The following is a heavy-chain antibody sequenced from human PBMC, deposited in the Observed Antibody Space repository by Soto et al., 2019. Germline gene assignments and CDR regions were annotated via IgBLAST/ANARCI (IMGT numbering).Heavy chain of an antibody. J-gene: IGHJ4*02. V-gene: IGHV1-2*04. CDR1: GYTFTGYY. Sequence: SVKVSCKASGYTFTGYYMHWVRQAPGQGLEWMGWINPNSGGTNYAQKFQGWVTMTRDTSISTAYMELSRLRSDDTAVYYCARDVAYSGSYYLDYWGQGTLVTVSS. D-gene: IGHD1-26*01. CDR3: ARDVAYSGSYYLDY. CDR2: INPNSGGT.